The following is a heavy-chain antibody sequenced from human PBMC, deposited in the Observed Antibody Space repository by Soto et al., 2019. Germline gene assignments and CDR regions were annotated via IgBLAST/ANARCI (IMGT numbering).Heavy chain of an antibody. D-gene: IGHD3-22*01. CDR2: ISGSGGST. V-gene: IGHV3-23*01. CDR3: AKNGYYDSSGYTDY. CDR1: GFTFSSYA. Sequence: GGSLRLSCAASGFTFSSYAMSCFRHSPGKGLEWVSAISGSGGSTYYADSVKGRFTISRDNSKNTLYLQMNSLRAEDTAVYYCAKNGYYDSSGYTDYWGQGTLVTVS. J-gene: IGHJ4*02.